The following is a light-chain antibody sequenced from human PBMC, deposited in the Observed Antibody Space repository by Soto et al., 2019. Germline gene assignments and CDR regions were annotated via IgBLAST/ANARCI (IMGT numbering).Light chain of an antibody. J-gene: IGKJ1*01. Sequence: IQMTQSPSSLSASLGDRVTITCRASQSISTYLNWYQQKPGKAPKLLIYAASNLQSGVPSRFGVSASGTDFTLTISRLQNEDFATYYCQQRYSTSWTFGQGTKVDIK. V-gene: IGKV1-39*01. CDR3: QQRYSTSWT. CDR2: AAS. CDR1: QSISTY.